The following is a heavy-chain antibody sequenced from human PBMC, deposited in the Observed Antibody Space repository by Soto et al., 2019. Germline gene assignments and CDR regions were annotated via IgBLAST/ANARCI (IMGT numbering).Heavy chain of an antibody. V-gene: IGHV3-33*01. J-gene: IGHJ3*02. D-gene: IGHD2-15*01. Sequence: SLRLSCAASGFTFSSYGMHWVRQAPGKGLEWVAVIWYDGSNKYYADSLKGRFTISRDNSKNRLYLQMNSLRAEDTAVYYWARDREVVLINGALDIWGQGTMVTVSS. CDR2: IWYDGSNK. CDR1: GFTFSSYG. CDR3: ARDREVVLINGALDI.